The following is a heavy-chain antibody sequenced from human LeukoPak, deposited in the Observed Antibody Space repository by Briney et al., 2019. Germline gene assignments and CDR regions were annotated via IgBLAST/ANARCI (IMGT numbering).Heavy chain of an antibody. CDR3: AGQPSSTAMAYIGMDV. D-gene: IGHD5-18*01. Sequence: PSETLSLTCTVSGGSISSYYWSWIRQPPGKGLEWIGYIYYSGSTNYNPSLKSRVTISVDTSKNQFSLKLSSVTAADTAVYYCAGQPSSTAMAYIGMDVWGQGTTVTVSS. CDR2: IYYSGST. V-gene: IGHV4-59*08. CDR1: GGSISSYY. J-gene: IGHJ6*02.